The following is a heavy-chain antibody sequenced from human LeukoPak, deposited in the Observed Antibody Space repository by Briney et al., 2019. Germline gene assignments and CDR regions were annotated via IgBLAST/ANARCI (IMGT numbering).Heavy chain of an antibody. CDR2: IDQDGSEN. J-gene: IGHJ4*02. CDR1: GFTFSSYA. V-gene: IGHV3-7*01. CDR3: ARDKIVGATHFDY. Sequence: GGSLRLSCAASGFTFSSYAMSWVRQAPGKGLEWVASIDQDGSENYYVDSVKGRFTISRDNARNSLYLQMNSLRAEDTAVYYCARDKIVGATHFDYWGQGTLVTVSS. D-gene: IGHD1-26*01.